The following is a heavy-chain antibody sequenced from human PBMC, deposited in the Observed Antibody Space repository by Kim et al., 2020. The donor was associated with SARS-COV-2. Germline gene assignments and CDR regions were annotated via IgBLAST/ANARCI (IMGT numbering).Heavy chain of an antibody. J-gene: IGHJ3*02. Sequence: GGSLRLSCATSGFTLSIDSMNWVRQSPGKGLEGVSHISGRGTITKHADSVRGRFTISRDNAKNSLFLQMNGLRAEDTAVYYCVRENHWAFDIWGQGTGVT. CDR1: GFTLSIDS. V-gene: IGHV3-48*04. CDR3: VRENHWAFDI. CDR2: ISGRGTIT.